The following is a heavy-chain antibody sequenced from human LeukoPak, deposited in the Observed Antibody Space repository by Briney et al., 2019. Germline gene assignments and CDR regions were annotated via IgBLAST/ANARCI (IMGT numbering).Heavy chain of an antibody. CDR1: GGSFSDFH. CDR3: ARGKLTRDWYFDR. D-gene: IGHD3-9*01. V-gene: IGHV4-34*01. Sequence: PSETLSLTCTVYGGSFSDFHWSWIRLPPGKGLEWIGEINHSGNTNYNPSLKSRVTISIDTSKNQFSLKLSSVTAADTAVYYCARGKLTRDWYFDRWLRGTMVTVSS. J-gene: IGHJ2*01. CDR2: INHSGNT.